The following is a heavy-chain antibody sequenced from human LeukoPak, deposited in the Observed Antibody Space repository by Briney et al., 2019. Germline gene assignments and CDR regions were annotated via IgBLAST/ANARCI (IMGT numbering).Heavy chain of an antibody. V-gene: IGHV3-9*01. J-gene: IGHJ4*02. D-gene: IGHD3-10*01. CDR2: ISWNSGSI. CDR1: GFTFDDYA. Sequence: GGSLRRSCAASGFTFDDYAMHWVRQAPGKGLEWVSGISWNSGSIGYADSVKGRFTISRDKSKNTLYLQMNSLRAEDTAVYYCARHLLWFGELSGGFDYWGQGTLVTVSS. CDR3: ARHLLWFGELSGGFDY.